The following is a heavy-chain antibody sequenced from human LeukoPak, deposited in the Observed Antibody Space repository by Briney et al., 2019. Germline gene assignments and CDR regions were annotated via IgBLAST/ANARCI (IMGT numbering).Heavy chain of an antibody. CDR1: GFTFDDYA. Sequence: RSLRLSCAASGFTFDDYAMHWVRQAPGKGLEWVSGISWNSGSIGYADSVKGRFTISRDNAKNSLYLQMNSLRAEDTALYYCAKALSHYYDSSGYDGWGQGTLVTVSS. CDR3: AKALSHYYDSSGYDG. V-gene: IGHV3-9*01. CDR2: ISWNSGSI. J-gene: IGHJ4*02. D-gene: IGHD3-22*01.